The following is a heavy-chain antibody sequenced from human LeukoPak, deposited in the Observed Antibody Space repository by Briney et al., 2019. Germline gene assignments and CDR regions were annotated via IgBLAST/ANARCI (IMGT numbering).Heavy chain of an antibody. V-gene: IGHV5-51*01. D-gene: IGHD3-22*01. CDR2: IYPGDSDT. J-gene: IGHJ6*02. Sequence: GESLKISCKGSGYTFTSYRISWVRQMPGKGLEWMGIIYPGDSDTRYSPSFQGQVTISADKSIRTAYLQWTSLKASDTAMYYCVKHRGDYDSSGYYYSRDYYGVDVWGQGTTVTVSS. CDR1: GYTFTSYR. CDR3: VKHRGDYDSSGYYYSRDYYGVDV.